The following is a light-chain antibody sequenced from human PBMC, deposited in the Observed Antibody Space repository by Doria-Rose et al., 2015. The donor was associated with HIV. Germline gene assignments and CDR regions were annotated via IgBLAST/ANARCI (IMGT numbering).Light chain of an antibody. V-gene: IGKV1-39*01. CDR1: QSIDTH. Sequence: DIRMTQSPSSLSASVGDRVTITCRSSQSIDTHLNWYQQKPGEAPKDLIYAASTLHSGVPLRFSGSGSGTDFTLTIASPQPEDFAIYHCQQSYSTPYTFGQGTKLEIK. CDR2: AAS. CDR3: QQSYSTPYT. J-gene: IGKJ2*01.